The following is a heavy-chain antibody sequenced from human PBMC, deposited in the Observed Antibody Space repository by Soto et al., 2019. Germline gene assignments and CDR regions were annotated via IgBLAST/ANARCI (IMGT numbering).Heavy chain of an antibody. Sequence: KASETLSLTCTVSGGSISSYYWSWIRQPPGKGLEWIGYIYYSGSTNYNPSLKSRVTISVDTSKNQLSLKLSSVTAADTAVYYCARGQQLVRLGYYGMDVWGQGTTVTVSS. D-gene: IGHD6-13*01. CDR3: ARGQQLVRLGYYGMDV. CDR1: GGSISSYY. V-gene: IGHV4-59*01. J-gene: IGHJ6*02. CDR2: IYYSGST.